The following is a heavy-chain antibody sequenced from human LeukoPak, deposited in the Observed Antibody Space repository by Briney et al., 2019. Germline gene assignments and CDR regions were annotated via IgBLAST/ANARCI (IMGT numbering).Heavy chain of an antibody. Sequence: GGSQRLSCAASGFTFSDYYMSWVRQAPGKGLEWVLYISSSGGNIHYADSVKGRFTISRDNAKNSLSLEMNSLRVEDTGVYYCARGTTGTTVAYGYSLDSWGQGTLVTVSS. J-gene: IGHJ4*02. D-gene: IGHD1-7*01. CDR1: GFTFSDYY. V-gene: IGHV3-11*01. CDR3: ARGTTGTTVAYGYSLDS. CDR2: ISSSGGNI.